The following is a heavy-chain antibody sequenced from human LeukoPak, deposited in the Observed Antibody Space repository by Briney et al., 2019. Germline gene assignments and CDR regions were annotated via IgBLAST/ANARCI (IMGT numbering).Heavy chain of an antibody. CDR1: GGPFSGYY. CDR3: ERDYGDYAVNWFDP. V-gene: IGHV4-34*01. J-gene: IGHJ5*02. CDR2: INHSGSP. Sequence: PSETLSLPCAVYGGPFSGYYWGWIRQPPGKGLEWIGEINHSGSPNHTPPLKSRFTISVHTSNNQFSLELSSVTAADTAVYYCERDYGDYAVNWFDPWGQGTLVTVSS. D-gene: IGHD4-17*01.